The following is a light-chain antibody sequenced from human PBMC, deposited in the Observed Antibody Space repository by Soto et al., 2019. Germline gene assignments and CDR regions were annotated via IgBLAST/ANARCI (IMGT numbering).Light chain of an antibody. V-gene: IGLV2-14*01. CDR2: EVS. Sequence: QYALTQPASVSGSPGQSITISCTGTSSDVGGYNYVSWYQQHPGKAPKLMIYEVSNRPSGVSNRFSGSKSGNTASLTISGLQAEDEADYYCSSDTSSSTLVCGGGTQLTVL. CDR3: SSDTSSSTLV. J-gene: IGLJ3*02. CDR1: SSDVGGYNY.